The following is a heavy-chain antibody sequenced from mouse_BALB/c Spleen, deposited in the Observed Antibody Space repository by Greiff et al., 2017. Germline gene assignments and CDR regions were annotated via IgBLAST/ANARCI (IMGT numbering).Heavy chain of an antibody. D-gene: IGHD1-2*01. J-gene: IGHJ2*01. CDR3: ARGGFTTANYFDY. Sequence: EVKLVESGGGLVQPGGSRKLSCAASGFTFSSFGMHWVRQAPEKGLEWVAYISSGSSTIYYADTVKGRFTISRDNPKNTLFLQMTSLRSEDTAMYYCARGGFTTANYFDYWGQGTTLTVSS. CDR2: ISSGSSTI. V-gene: IGHV5-17*02. CDR1: GFTFSSFG.